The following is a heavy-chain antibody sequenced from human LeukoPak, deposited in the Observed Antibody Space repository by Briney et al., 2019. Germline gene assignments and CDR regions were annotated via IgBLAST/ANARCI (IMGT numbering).Heavy chain of an antibody. D-gene: IGHD5-12*01. Sequence: SETLSLTCSVSGGSISNSNYYWGWIRQPPGKGLEWIGTIYYSGDTYYNPSLKSRVTISVDTSNNQFSLNLHSVTAADTAVYYCARRRWATASAWFDPWGQGTLVTVSS. CDR3: ARRRWATASAWFDP. CDR2: IYYSGDT. J-gene: IGHJ5*02. V-gene: IGHV4-39*01. CDR1: GGSISNSNYY.